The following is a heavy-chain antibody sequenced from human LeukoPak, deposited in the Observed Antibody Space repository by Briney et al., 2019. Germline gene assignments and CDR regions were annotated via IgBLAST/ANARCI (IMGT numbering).Heavy chain of an antibody. V-gene: IGHV3-21*01. Sequence: PGGSLRLSCAASGLTFSSYSMNWVRQAPGKGLEWVSSISSSSSYIYYADSVKGRFTISRDNAKNSLYLQMNSLRAEDTAVYYCARGIGHPGTSDYWGQGTLVTVSS. CDR2: ISSSSSYI. CDR1: GLTFSSYS. D-gene: IGHD1-1*01. J-gene: IGHJ4*02. CDR3: ARGIGHPGTSDY.